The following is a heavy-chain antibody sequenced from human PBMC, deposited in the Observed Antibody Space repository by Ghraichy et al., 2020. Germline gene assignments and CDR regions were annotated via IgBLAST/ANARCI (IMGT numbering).Heavy chain of an antibody. CDR3: ARASGWIIDF. CDR1: GSSLSDYW. J-gene: IGHJ3*01. Sequence: GESLNISCAASGSSLSDYWMNWVRQPPGKGPEWVGIINQDGSEMHYLDSVKGRFTISRDNAKNSLHLQMTSLTAEDTAVYYCARASGWIIDFWGQVVMVTIS. D-gene: IGHD3-10*01. V-gene: IGHV3-7*04. CDR2: INQDGSEM.